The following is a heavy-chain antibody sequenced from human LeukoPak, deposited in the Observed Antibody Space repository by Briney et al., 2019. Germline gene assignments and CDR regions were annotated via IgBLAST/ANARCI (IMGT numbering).Heavy chain of an antibody. V-gene: IGHV5-51*01. CDR3: ARLLGYCSSTSCDPYYYGMDV. CDR1: GYSFTSYW. Sequence: GESLKISCKGSGYSFTSYWIGWVRQMPGKGLEWMGIIYPGDSDTRYSPSFQGQVTISADKSISTAYLQGRSLRASDTAMYYCARLLGYCSSTSCDPYYYGMDVWGQGATVTVSS. J-gene: IGHJ6*02. CDR2: IYPGDSDT. D-gene: IGHD2-2*01.